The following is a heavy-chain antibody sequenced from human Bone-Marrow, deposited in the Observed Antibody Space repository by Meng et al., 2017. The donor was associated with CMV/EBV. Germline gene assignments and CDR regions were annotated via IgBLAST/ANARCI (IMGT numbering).Heavy chain of an antibody. D-gene: IGHD3-3*01. V-gene: IGHV3-53*01. CDR1: GFTVSSNY. J-gene: IGHJ4*02. CDR2: IYSGGST. CDR3: ARLYYDFWSGYHYYFDY. Sequence: SCAASGFTVSSNYMSWVRQAPGKGLEWVSVIYSGGSTYYADSVKGRFTISRDNSKNTLYLQMNSLRAEDTAVYYCARLYYDFWSGYHYYFDYWGQGTLVTVSS.